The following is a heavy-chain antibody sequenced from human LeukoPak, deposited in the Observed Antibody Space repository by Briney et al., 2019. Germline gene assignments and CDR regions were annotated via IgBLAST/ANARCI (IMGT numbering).Heavy chain of an antibody. J-gene: IGHJ4*02. CDR1: GFTFSSYA. V-gene: IGHV3-7*01. Sequence: PGGSLRLSCAASGFTFSSYAMSWVRQASGKGLEWVANIKQDGTEKYYVASVKGRFIISRDNAKNSLYLQMNSLRAEDSAVYYCARWKDYNDRNDDRSDYWGQGTLVTVSS. CDR3: ARWKDYNDRNDDRSDY. CDR2: IKQDGTEK. D-gene: IGHD3-22*01.